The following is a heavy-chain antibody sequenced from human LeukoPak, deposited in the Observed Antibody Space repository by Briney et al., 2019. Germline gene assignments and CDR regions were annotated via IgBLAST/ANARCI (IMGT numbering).Heavy chain of an antibody. J-gene: IGHJ4*02. D-gene: IGHD1-14*01. CDR1: GFTFSNFA. V-gene: IGHV3-7*03. Sequence: PGGSLRLSCAATGFTFSNFAMHWVRQAPGKGLEWVANIKKDGSEKYYVDSVKGRFTISRDNAKNSLFLQMNSLRAEDTAVYYCARSGGTSWYWGQGTLVTVSS. CDR2: IKKDGSEK. CDR3: ARSGGTSWY.